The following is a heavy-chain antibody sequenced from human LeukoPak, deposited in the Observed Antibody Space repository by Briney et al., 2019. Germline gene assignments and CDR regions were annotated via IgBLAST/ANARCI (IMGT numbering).Heavy chain of an antibody. CDR2: IYHSGST. D-gene: IGHD4-11*01. CDR1: GASISSGGYY. V-gene: IGHV4-30-2*01. Sequence: SETLSLTCTVSGASISSGGYYWTWIRQPPGKGLEWIGYIYHSGSTYYNPSLKSRVTISVDKSKNQFSLKLSSVTAADTAVYYCARDSDYSNHKTGDFAFDIWGQGTMVTVSS. CDR3: ARDSDYSNHKTGDFAFDI. J-gene: IGHJ3*02.